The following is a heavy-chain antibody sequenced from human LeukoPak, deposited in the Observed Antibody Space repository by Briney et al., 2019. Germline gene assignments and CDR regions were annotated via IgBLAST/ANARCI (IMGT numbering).Heavy chain of an antibody. CDR3: ARVAYGGVVTAAWGFDP. CDR1: GCTFSNYW. CDR2: INNDGSRP. Sequence: GGSLRLSCAASGCTFSNYWMHWVRHAPGEGLAWVARINNDGSRPTYADSVKGRFTISRDNAKNTLYLQMNRLRAEDTAVYYCARVAYGGVVTAAWGFDPWGQGTLVTVSS. V-gene: IGHV3-74*01. D-gene: IGHD2-21*02. J-gene: IGHJ5*02.